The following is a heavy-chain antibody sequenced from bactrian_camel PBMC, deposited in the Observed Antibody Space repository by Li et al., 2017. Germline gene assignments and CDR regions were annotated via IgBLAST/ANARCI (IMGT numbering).Heavy chain of an antibody. CDR3: AADLVPSGGFCYDTSQLHFFNY. J-gene: IGHJ4*01. CDR2: IDEDGGT. D-gene: IGHD3*01. V-gene: IGHV3S9*01. Sequence: HVQLVESGGGSVQAGGSLKLSCEYSGMGRVKYCMGWLRQVSGGEVKGVASIDEDGGTTYADSVKGRFTISKDNAKNTPYLEMTALKPEDSSVYICAADLVPSGGFCYDTSQLHFFNYRGRGTQVTVS. CDR1: GMGRVKYC.